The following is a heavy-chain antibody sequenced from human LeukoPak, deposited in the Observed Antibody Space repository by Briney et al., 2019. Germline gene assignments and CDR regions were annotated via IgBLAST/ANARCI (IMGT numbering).Heavy chain of an antibody. V-gene: IGHV3-30*18. CDR1: GFTFSSYG. D-gene: IGHD5-24*01. CDR3: AKGQWEMATITPFDY. Sequence: PGGSLRLSCAASGFTFSSYGMHWVRQAPGKGLEWVAVISYDGSNKYYADSVKGRFTISRDNSKNTLYLQMNSPRAEDTAVYYCAKGQWEMATITPFDYWGQGTLVTVSS. J-gene: IGHJ4*02. CDR2: ISYDGSNK.